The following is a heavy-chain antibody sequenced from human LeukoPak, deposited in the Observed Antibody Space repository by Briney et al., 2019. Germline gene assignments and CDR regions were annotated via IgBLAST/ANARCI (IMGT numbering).Heavy chain of an antibody. V-gene: IGHV1-69*01. D-gene: IGHD2-2*02. Sequence: SVKVSCKASGGTFSSYAISWVRQAPGQGLEWMGGIIPIFGTANYAQKFQGRVTITADESTSTAYMELSSLRSEDTAVYYCAREGVVPAAIGWFDPWGQGTLVTVSS. CDR3: AREGVVPAAIGWFDP. CDR2: IIPIFGTA. CDR1: GGTFSSYA. J-gene: IGHJ5*02.